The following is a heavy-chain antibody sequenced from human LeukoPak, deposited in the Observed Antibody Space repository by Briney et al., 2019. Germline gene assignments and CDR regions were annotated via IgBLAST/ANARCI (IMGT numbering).Heavy chain of an antibody. D-gene: IGHD3-10*01. CDR2: ISGGGGDT. CDR1: GFSFSNYA. CDR3: AKVPYSDYGSGRPPFMDV. V-gene: IGHV3-23*01. J-gene: IGHJ6*02. Sequence: GGSLRLSCAASGFSFSNYAMTWVRQAPGRGLEWVSTISGGGGDTYYADPVKGRFTISRDNSKNTLYLQMNSLRAEDTAIHYCAKVPYSDYGSGRPPFMDVWGQGTTVAVSS.